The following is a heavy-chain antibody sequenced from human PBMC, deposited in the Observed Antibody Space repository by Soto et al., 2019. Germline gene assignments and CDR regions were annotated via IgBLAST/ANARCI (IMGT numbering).Heavy chain of an antibody. CDR3: AKSLYYYDSSPLDH. V-gene: IGHV3-43D*04. CDR2: TNSDGTDS. D-gene: IGHD3-22*01. CDR1: GFDFEDYA. Sequence: GGSLRLSCAAAGFDFEDYAMHWVRQVPGKGLEWVSLTNSDGTDSYYVDSVRGRFTISRDNAKTTLYLQMDRLRPEDTALYFCAKSLYYYDSSPLDHWGQGTLVTVSS. J-gene: IGHJ4*02.